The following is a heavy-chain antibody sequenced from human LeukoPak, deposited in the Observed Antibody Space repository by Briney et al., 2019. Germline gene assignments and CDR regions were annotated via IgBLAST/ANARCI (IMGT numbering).Heavy chain of an antibody. J-gene: IGHJ6*02. CDR1: GFTFSSYA. CDR2: ISGSGGST. V-gene: IGHV3-23*01. Sequence: GGSLRLSCAASGFTFSSYAMSWVRQAPGKGLEWVSAISGSGGSTYYADSVKGRFTISRDNSKNTLYLQMNSLRAEDTAVYYCAEDDGYGSGLYYYYYGMDVWGQGTTVTVPS. D-gene: IGHD3-10*01. CDR3: AEDDGYGSGLYYYYYGMDV.